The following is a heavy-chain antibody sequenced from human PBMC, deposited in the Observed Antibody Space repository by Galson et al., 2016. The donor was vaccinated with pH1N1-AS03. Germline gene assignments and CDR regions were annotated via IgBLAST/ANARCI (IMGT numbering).Heavy chain of an antibody. CDR3: ATGLSVAGTPYEYYGVDV. D-gene: IGHD6-19*01. CDR1: GYTLTELS. CDR2: FDPEDGEA. J-gene: IGHJ6*02. V-gene: IGHV1-24*01. Sequence: VKVSRKVSGYTLTELSMHWVRQGPGKGLEWMGGFDPEDGEAIYAQKFQGRVTLTVDTSTDTAYMEVSRLKSEDTAVYYCATGLSVAGTPYEYYGVDVWGQGTTVIVSS.